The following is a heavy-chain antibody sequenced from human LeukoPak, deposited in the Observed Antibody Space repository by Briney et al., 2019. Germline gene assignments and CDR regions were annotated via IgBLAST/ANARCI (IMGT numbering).Heavy chain of an antibody. CDR3: ARAAFKEQQLVYGY. D-gene: IGHD6-13*01. CDR2: IYYNGST. J-gene: IGHJ4*02. CDR1: GYSISSGYY. Sequence: SETLSLTCTVSGYSISSGYYWSWIRQPPGKGLEWIGYIYYNGSTNYNPSLKSRVTISVDTSKNQFSLKLSSVTAADTAVYYCARAAFKEQQLVYGYWGQGTLVTVSS. V-gene: IGHV4-61*01.